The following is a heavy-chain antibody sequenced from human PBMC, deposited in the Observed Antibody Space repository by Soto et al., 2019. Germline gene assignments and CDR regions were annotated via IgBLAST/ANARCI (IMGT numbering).Heavy chain of an antibody. J-gene: IGHJ6*02. Sequence: QITLKESGPTLVKPTQTLTLTCTFSGFARTYLEDGVGWIRQPPGKALEWLVLSYWDDDKLYNPALRSRLTITKDTSKKHVVLTMPNMDPVDTATYYCVQSRCGGDCLTFYSSHAYYGLDVWGQGTTVTVSS. CDR3: VQSRCGGDCLTFYSSHAYYGLDV. CDR1: GFARTYLEDG. D-gene: IGHD2-21*02. V-gene: IGHV2-5*02. CDR2: SYWDDDK.